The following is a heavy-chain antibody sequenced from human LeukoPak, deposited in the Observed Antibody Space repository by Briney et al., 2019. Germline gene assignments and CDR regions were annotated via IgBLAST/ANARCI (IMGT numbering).Heavy chain of an antibody. CDR2: NSGSGGST. J-gene: IGHJ3*02. D-gene: IGHD3-10*01. Sequence: GGSLRLSCAASGFTFSSYAMHWVCQAPGKGLEWVSANSGSGGSTYYADSVKGRLTISRDNSKNTLYLQMNSLRAEDTAVYHCARVVSGSYYKGAFDIWGQGTMVTVSS. CDR1: GFTFSSYA. CDR3: ARVVSGSYYKGAFDI. V-gene: IGHV3-23*01.